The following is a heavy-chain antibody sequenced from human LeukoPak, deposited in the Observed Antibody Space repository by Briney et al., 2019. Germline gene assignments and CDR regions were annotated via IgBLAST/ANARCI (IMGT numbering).Heavy chain of an antibody. CDR2: IYYSGST. D-gene: IGHD3-9*01. Sequence: PSQTLSLTCTVSGGSISSGGYYWSWIRQHPGKGLEWIGYIYYSGSTYYNPSLKSRVTTSVDTSKNQFSLKLSSVTAADTAVYYCARVADILTGYRLDYWGQGTLVTVSS. CDR3: ARVADILTGYRLDY. CDR1: GGSISSGGYY. V-gene: IGHV4-31*03. J-gene: IGHJ4*02.